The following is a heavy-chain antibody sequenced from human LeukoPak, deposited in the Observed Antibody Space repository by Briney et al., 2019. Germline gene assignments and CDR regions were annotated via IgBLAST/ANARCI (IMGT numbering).Heavy chain of an antibody. CDR2: IGGSAYST. Sequence: GGSLRLSCAASGFTFSIYAMSWVRQAPGKGLEWVSGIGGSAYSTYYADSVQGRFTISRDNSKNTLYLQMNSLRAEDTAVYYCAKGDTPMVRRYYFDYWGQGTLITVSS. CDR1: GFTFSIYA. V-gene: IGHV3-23*01. D-gene: IGHD5-18*01. J-gene: IGHJ4*02. CDR3: AKGDTPMVRRYYFDY.